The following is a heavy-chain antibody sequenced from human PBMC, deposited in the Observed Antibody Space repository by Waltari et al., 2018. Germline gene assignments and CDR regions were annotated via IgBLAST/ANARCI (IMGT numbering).Heavy chain of an antibody. J-gene: IGHJ4*02. CDR2: IYPGDSDT. V-gene: IGHV5-51*03. CDR1: GYSFTSYW. D-gene: IGHD5-12*01. Sequence: EVQLVQSGAEVKKPGESLKISCKGSGYSFTSYWIGWVRQMPGKGLEWMGIIYPGDSDTRYSPSFQGQVTISADKSISTAYLQWSSLKASDTAMYYCARGGGDIVATTEKEGYDYWGQGTLVTVSS. CDR3: ARGGGDIVATTEKEGYDY.